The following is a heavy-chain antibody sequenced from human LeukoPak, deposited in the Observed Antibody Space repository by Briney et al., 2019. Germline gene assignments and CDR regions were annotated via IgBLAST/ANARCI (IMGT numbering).Heavy chain of an antibody. J-gene: IGHJ3*02. CDR3: AKQPANWGRAFDI. CDR1: GFTFSNYA. Sequence: GGSPRLSCATSGFTFSNYAMTWVRQAPGKGLECVSAISGSGGTTYYADSVKGRFSISRDNSKNTLYLQMNSLRAEDTAVYFCAKQPANWGRAFDIWGQGTMLTVSP. D-gene: IGHD7-27*01. V-gene: IGHV3-23*01. CDR2: ISGSGGTT.